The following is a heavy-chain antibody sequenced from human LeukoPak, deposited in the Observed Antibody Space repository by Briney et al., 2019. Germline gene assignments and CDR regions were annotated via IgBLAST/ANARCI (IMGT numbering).Heavy chain of an antibody. J-gene: IGHJ3*02. CDR3: AAAARGVADAFDI. CDR2: MNPNSGNT. D-gene: IGHD3-3*01. Sequence: ASVKVSCKASGYTFTSYDINWVRQATGQGLEWMGWMNPNSGNTGYAQKFQGRVTITRNTSISTAYMELSSLRSEDTAVYYCAAAARGVADAFDIWGQGTMVTVSS. V-gene: IGHV1-8*03. CDR1: GYTFTSYD.